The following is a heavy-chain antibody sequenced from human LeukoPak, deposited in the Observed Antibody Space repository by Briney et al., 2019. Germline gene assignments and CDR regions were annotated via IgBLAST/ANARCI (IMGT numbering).Heavy chain of an antibody. CDR1: GLTVSSNY. CDR2: IYSGGST. CDR3: ARVKRLARYFDY. D-gene: IGHD6-25*01. V-gene: IGHV3-66*01. J-gene: IGHJ4*02. Sequence: GGALRLSCAASGLTVSSNYMSWVRQAPGKGLEWVSVIYSGGSTYYADSVKGRFTISRDNSKNTLYLQMNSLRAEDTAVYYCARVKRLARYFDYWGQGTLVTVSS.